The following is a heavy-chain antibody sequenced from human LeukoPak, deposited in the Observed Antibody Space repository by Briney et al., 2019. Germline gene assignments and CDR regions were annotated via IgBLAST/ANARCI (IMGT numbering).Heavy chain of an antibody. J-gene: IGHJ4*02. V-gene: IGHV1-18*01. CDR3: ARDVVGYCITTSCPQAEY. D-gene: IGHD2-2*01. CDR1: GYTFTSYG. Sequence: ASVKVSCKASGYTFTSYGISWVRQAPGQGLEWVGWISAYNGNTNYAQKLQGRVTMTTDTSTSTAYMELRSLRSDDTAVYYCARDVVGYCITTSCPQAEYWGQGTLVTVSS. CDR2: ISAYNGNT.